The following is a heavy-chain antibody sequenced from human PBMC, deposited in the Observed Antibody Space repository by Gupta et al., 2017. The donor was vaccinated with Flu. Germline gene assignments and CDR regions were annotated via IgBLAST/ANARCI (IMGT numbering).Heavy chain of an antibody. J-gene: IGHJ3*02. CDR3: ARKYCSSTSCYRDGFDN. D-gene: IGHD2-2*01. V-gene: IGHV4-59*01. Sequence: YYWTWIRQPPGKGLEWIGYIHYSGNTNYNPSLRSRVTISLDTSKNQFSLRLSSVTAADTAMYYCARKYCSSTSCYRDGFDNWGQGTMVTVSS. CDR1: YY. CDR2: IHYSGNT.